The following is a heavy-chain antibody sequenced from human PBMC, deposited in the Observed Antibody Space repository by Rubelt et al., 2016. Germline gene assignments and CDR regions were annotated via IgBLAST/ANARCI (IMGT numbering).Heavy chain of an antibody. Sequence: QVQLVQSGAEVKKPGASVKVSCKASGYTFTSYAMHWVRQAPGQRLEWMGWLNDGNGNTKYSQKFKGRCTITRDTSASTADMELSSLRSEAPAVYYCARMRGPYSSSGGEFDPWGQGTLVTVSS. CDR2: LNDGNGNT. V-gene: IGHV1-3*01. CDR3: ARMRGPYSSSGGEFDP. J-gene: IGHJ5*02. CDR1: GYTFTSYA. D-gene: IGHD6-13*01.